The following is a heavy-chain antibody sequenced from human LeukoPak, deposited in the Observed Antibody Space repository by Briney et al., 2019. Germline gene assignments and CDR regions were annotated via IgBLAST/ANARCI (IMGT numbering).Heavy chain of an antibody. D-gene: IGHD2-2*01. CDR3: ARGQGSPAAYFYYYDMDV. V-gene: IGHV1-8*03. CDR2: MNPNSGNT. Sequence: ASVKVSCKASGYTFTSYDINWVRQATGQGLEWMGWMNPNSGNTGYAQKFQGRVTITRNTSISTAYMELSSLRSEDTAVYYCARGQGSPAAYFYYYDMDVWGKGTTVTVSS. J-gene: IGHJ6*03. CDR1: GYTFTSYD.